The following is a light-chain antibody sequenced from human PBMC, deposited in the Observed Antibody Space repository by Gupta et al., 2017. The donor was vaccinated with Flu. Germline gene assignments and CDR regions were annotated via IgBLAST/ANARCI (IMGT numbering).Light chain of an antibody. Sequence: NCESSPCGSYRTIDKNYLAWYQQKPRQAPRLLIYWASSRETGVPDRFSGSGSGTDFTLTISSLQAEDAAVYYCQQYVSFIFTFGPGTKVDIK. CDR1: PCGSYRTIDKNY. CDR2: WAS. J-gene: IGKJ3*01. CDR3: QQYVSFIFT. V-gene: IGKV4-1*01.